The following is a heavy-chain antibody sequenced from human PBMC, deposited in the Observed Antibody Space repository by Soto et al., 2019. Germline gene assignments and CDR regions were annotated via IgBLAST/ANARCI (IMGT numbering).Heavy chain of an antibody. J-gene: IGHJ5*02. CDR1: GGSFSDYY. D-gene: IGHD6-13*01. V-gene: IGHV4-34*01. CDR3: ARGVANQAAAAANWFDP. Sequence: QVQLQQWGAGLLKPSETLSLTCAVYGGSFSDYYWSWIRQPPGKGLEWIGEINHRGSTKYNSSLKSRVTISVDTSKNQFSLKLTSVTAADTAVYYCARGVANQAAAAANWFDPWGQGTLVTVSS. CDR2: INHRGST.